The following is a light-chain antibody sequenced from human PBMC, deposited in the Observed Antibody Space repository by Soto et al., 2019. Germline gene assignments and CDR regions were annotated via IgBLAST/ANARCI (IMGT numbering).Light chain of an antibody. Sequence: QSALTKPASVSGSPGQSITISCTGTSSDVGGYNSVSWYQQHPGKAPKLMIYEVSNRPSGVSNSFSGSKSGNTASLTISGVQAEDEADYYCSSYTTSSTLLYVFGTGTKLTVL. J-gene: IGLJ1*01. CDR2: EVS. V-gene: IGLV2-14*01. CDR3: SSYTTSSTLLYV. CDR1: SSDVGGYNS.